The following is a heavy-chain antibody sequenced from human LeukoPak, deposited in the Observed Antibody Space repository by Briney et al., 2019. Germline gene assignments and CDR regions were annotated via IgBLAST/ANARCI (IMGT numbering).Heavy chain of an antibody. CDR2: IYSGGST. V-gene: IGHV3-53*01. J-gene: IGHJ1*01. CDR3: ARKQPESCSGGSCYPYFQH. CDR1: GFTVSSNY. D-gene: IGHD2-15*01. Sequence: GGSLRLSCAASGFTVSSNYMSWVRQAPGKGLEWVSVIYSGGSTYDADSVKGRFTISRDNSKNTLYLQMNSLRAEDTAVYYCARKQPESCSGGSCYPYFQHWGQGTLVTVSS.